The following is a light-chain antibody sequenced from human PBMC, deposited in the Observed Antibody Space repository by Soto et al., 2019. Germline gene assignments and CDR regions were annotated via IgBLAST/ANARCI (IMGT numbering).Light chain of an antibody. J-gene: IGKJ1*01. CDR3: QQYNSYSWT. V-gene: IGKV1-5*01. CDR2: DAS. Sequence: DIQMTQSPSTLSASVGDIVTITCRASQSISSWLAWYQQKPGKAPKLLIYDASSLESGVPSRFSGSGSGTEFTLTISILQPDDFATYYCQQYNSYSWTFGQGTKVEIK. CDR1: QSISSW.